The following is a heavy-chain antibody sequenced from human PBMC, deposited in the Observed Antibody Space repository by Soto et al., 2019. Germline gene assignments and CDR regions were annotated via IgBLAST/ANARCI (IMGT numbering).Heavy chain of an antibody. CDR1: GGSISRGGYY. CDR3: SREGQAAYDY. D-gene: IGHD2-15*01. CDR2: ISYSGST. Sequence: QVQLQESGPGLVKPSQTLALTCTVSGGSISRGGYYWSWIRQHPGKGLEWIGYISYSGSTYYNPSLKSRVTISVDTSTKQFSLQLSSVTAADTAVYYCSREGQAAYDYWGQGTLVTVSS. J-gene: IGHJ4*02. V-gene: IGHV4-31*03.